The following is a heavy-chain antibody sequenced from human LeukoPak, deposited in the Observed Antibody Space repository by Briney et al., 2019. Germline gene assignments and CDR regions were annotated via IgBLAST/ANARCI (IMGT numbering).Heavy chain of an antibody. D-gene: IGHD2-8*02. J-gene: IGHJ4*02. CDR3: ARDLVGSFDY. CDR2: ISYDGSNK. Sequence: PGGSLRLFCAASGFTFSSYAMHWVRQAPGRGLEWVAVISYDGSNKYYADSVKGRFTISRDNSKNTLYLQMNSLRAEDTAVYYCARDLVGSFDYWGQGTLVTVSS. CDR1: GFTFSSYA. V-gene: IGHV3-30*04.